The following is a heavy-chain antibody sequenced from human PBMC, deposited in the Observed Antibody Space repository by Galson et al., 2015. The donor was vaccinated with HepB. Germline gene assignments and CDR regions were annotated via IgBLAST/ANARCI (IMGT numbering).Heavy chain of an antibody. D-gene: IGHD6-13*01. CDR1: GFTFSSYW. CDR2: INSDGSST. Sequence: SLRLSCAASGFTFSSYWMHWVRQAPGKGLVWVSRINSDGSSTSYADSVKGRFTISRDNAKNTLYLQMNSLRAEDTAVYYCARTKEQQLAIDYWGQGTLVTVSS. J-gene: IGHJ4*02. V-gene: IGHV3-74*01. CDR3: ARTKEQQLAIDY.